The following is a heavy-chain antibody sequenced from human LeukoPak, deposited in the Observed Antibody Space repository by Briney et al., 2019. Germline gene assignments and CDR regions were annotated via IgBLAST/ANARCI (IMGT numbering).Heavy chain of an antibody. CDR1: GFTFSSYA. CDR2: IKSKTDGGTT. CDR3: TWYGSTYGQERDY. V-gene: IGHV3-15*01. J-gene: IGHJ4*02. Sequence: RPGGSLRLSCAASGFTFSSYAMNWVRQAPGKGLEWVGRIKSKTDGGTTDYAAPVKGRFSISRDDSKNTLYLQMNSLKTEDTAVYYCTWYGSTYGQERDYWGQGTLVTVSS. D-gene: IGHD3-10*01.